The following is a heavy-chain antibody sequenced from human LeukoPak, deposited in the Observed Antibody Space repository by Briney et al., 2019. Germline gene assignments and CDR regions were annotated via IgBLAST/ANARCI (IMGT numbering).Heavy chain of an antibody. CDR1: GLTFNNYA. Sequence: GGSLRLSCAASGLTFNNYAMTWVRQTPGKGLEWVSSISSDGVTTSYADSVKGRFTISRDNSRNTLYLQMNGLRAEDTAIYYCARANDHSGWYGGFMDYWGQGTLVTVSS. D-gene: IGHD6-19*01. CDR2: ISSDGVTT. V-gene: IGHV3-23*01. CDR3: ARANDHSGWYGGFMDY. J-gene: IGHJ4*02.